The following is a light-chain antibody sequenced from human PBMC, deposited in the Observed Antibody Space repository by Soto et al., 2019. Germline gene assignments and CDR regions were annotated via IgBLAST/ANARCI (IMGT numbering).Light chain of an antibody. Sequence: DIQMTQSPSTLAASVADTVTMTCRSSSKWLAWYQKKPGKAPKLLIYDVSNLERGVPPRFSGSTSGAESTLTITGLQPDDLGTYYCQHTTDFAFGQGTKVDIK. V-gene: IGKV1-5*01. CDR1: SSSKW. J-gene: IGKJ2*01. CDR2: DVS. CDR3: QHTTDFA.